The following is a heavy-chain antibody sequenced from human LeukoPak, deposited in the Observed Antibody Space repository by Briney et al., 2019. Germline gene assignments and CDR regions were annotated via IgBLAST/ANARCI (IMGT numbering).Heavy chain of an antibody. CDR1: TFTFSDYG. J-gene: IGHJ5*02. Sequence: GGSLRLSCIGSTFTFSDYGMNWVRQAPGKGLEWVSYISAGSTMILYANSVKGRFTISRDNANNSLYLQMNSLRAEDTAVYHCARDVWVRGITWFDPWGQGTLVTVST. V-gene: IGHV3-48*04. D-gene: IGHD3-10*01. CDR2: ISAGSTMI. CDR3: ARDVWVRGITWFDP.